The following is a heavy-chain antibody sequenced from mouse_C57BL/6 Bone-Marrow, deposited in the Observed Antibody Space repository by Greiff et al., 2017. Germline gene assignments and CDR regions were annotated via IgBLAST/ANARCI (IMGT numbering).Heavy chain of an antibody. V-gene: IGHV10-1*01. Sequence: EVHLVESGGGLVQPKGSLKLSCAASGFSFNTYAMNWVRQAPGKGLEWVARIRSKSNNYATYYADSVKDRFTISRDDSESMLYLQMNNLKTEDTAMYYCVRQGDYDYSYYFDYWGQGTTLTVSS. J-gene: IGHJ2*01. CDR1: GFSFNTYA. CDR3: VRQGDYDYSYYFDY. D-gene: IGHD2-4*01. CDR2: IRSKSNNYAT.